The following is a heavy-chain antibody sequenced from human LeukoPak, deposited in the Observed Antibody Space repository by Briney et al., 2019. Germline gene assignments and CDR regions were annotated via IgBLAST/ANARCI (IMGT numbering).Heavy chain of an antibody. CDR2: INPSGGST. D-gene: IGHD2-15*01. Sequence: ASVKVSCKASGYTFTSYYMHWVRQAPGQGLEWMGIINPSGGSTSYAQKFQGRVTMTRDTSTSTVYMELSSLRSEDTAVYYCARENGYCSGGSCQGRDAFDIWGQGTMVTVPS. CDR3: ARENGYCSGGSCQGRDAFDI. CDR1: GYTFTSYY. V-gene: IGHV1-46*01. J-gene: IGHJ3*02.